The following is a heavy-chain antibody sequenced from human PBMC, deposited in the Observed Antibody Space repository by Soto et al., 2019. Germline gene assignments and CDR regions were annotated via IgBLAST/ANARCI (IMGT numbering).Heavy chain of an antibody. Sequence: SETLSLTCTVSGDSIRSSSHYWAWNRQPPGKGLEWIGGFYYSGSPYYNPSLKSRVTMSVDTSKNQFSLKLNSMTAADTAVYYCARHNYGSGSTYFDYRGQGTLVTVSS. D-gene: IGHD3-10*01. J-gene: IGHJ4*02. CDR3: ARHNYGSGSTYFDY. CDR2: FYYSGSP. CDR1: GDSIRSSSHY. V-gene: IGHV4-39*01.